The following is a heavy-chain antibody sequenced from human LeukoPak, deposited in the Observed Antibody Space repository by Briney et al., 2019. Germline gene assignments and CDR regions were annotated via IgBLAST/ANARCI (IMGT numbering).Heavy chain of an antibody. J-gene: IGHJ6*02. D-gene: IGHD3-3*01. CDR1: GYTFTDYY. V-gene: IGHV1-2*02. CDR3: ARDCQPIFGVVIRRHPSHGMDV. Sequence: ASVKVSCRASGYTFTDYYIHWVRQAPGQGLEYMGGINPNSGGTNYAQKFQDRVTVTRDTSISTAYMELSRLRSDDTAVYYCARDCQPIFGVVIRRHPSHGMDVWGQGTTVTVPS. CDR2: INPNSGGT.